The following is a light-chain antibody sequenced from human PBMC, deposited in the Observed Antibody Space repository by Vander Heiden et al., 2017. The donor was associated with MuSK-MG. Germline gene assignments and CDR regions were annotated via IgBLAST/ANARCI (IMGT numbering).Light chain of an antibody. J-gene: IGKJ4*01. Sequence: EMVMTQTPLSLSVTPGQLACISCKSSQSLLHSNGKTFLYWYLQKTGQPPQLLTYEVSKRCSGVPDRFSGSGSGTDFTLKVSRVEVEDVGVYYCRQSIQHPITFGGGTKVESK. V-gene: IGKV2D-29*01. CDR2: EVS. CDR1: QSLLHSNGKTF. CDR3: RQSIQHPIT.